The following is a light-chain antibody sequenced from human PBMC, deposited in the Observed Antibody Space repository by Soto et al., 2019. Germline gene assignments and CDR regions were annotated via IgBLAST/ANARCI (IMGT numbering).Light chain of an antibody. CDR3: QQYGSSPWT. V-gene: IGKV3-20*01. J-gene: IGKJ1*01. Sequence: ETVLTQSPGTLSLSPGERATLSCRASQTIRSNSLAWYRQTPGQAPRLLIYGASNRATGIADRFSGSGSGTDFTRIISRLGPEDFALYYCQQYGSSPWTFGQGTKVAIK. CDR2: GAS. CDR1: QTIRSNS.